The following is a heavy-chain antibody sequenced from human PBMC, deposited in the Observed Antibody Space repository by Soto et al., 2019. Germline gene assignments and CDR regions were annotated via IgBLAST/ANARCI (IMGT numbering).Heavy chain of an antibody. V-gene: IGHV1-18*01. CDR3: ARDAFYGDYVGYYYMDV. D-gene: IGHD4-17*01. Sequence: GASVKVSCKASGGTFSSYGISWVRQAPGQGLEWMGWISAYNGNTNYAQKLQGRVTMTTDTSTSTAYMELRSLRSDDTAVYYCARDAFYGDYVGYYYMDVWGKGTTVTVSS. CDR2: ISAYNGNT. J-gene: IGHJ6*03. CDR1: GGTFSSYG.